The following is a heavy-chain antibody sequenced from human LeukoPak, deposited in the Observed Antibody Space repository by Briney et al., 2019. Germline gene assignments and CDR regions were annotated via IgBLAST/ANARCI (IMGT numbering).Heavy chain of an antibody. CDR3: ARVRTSGASSGFGY. CDR1: GYPFPGYY. V-gene: IGHV1-2*02. Sequence: ASLKVSCKASGYPFPGYYMHWVRQAPGQGLEWMGWINPKSGAISYAQKFRGRVTLTRDTSISTAYMDLTRLISEDTAIYYCARVRTSGASSGFGYWGQGTLVTVSS. D-gene: IGHD3-22*01. CDR2: INPKSGAI. J-gene: IGHJ4*02.